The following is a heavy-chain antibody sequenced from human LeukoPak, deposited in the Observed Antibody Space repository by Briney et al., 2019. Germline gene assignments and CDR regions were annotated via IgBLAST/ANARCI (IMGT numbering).Heavy chain of an antibody. CDR1: GGSFSGYF. CDR3: ARGHDDYGDYGKPIDI. V-gene: IGHV4-34*09. J-gene: IGHJ3*02. CDR2: IYYSGST. Sequence: SETLSLTCAVYGGSFSGYFWSWIRQPPGKGLEWIGYIYYSGSTYYNPSLKSRVTISVDTSKNQFSLKLSSVTAADTAVYYCARGHDDYGDYGKPIDIWGQGTMVTVSS. D-gene: IGHD4-17*01.